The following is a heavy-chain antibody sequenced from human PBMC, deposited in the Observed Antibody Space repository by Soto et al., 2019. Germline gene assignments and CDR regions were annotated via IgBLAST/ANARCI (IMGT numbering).Heavy chain of an antibody. CDR2: ISGSGGST. CDR1: GFTFSSYA. J-gene: IGHJ4*02. D-gene: IGHD1-26*01. CDR3: ARGRGSYSVDY. Sequence: EVPLLESGGGLVQPGGSLRLSCAASGFTFSSYAMTWVRQAPGKGLEWVSAISGSGGSTYYADSVKGRFTISRDNSKNPLYLQMNSLRAGDTAGPYLARGRGSYSVDYWGQGTLVTVSS. V-gene: IGHV3-23*01.